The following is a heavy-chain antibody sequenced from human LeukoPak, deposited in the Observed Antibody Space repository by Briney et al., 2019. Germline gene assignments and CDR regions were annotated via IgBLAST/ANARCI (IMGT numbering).Heavy chain of an antibody. CDR2: INPNSGGT. J-gene: IGHJ4*02. CDR1: GYTFTSYG. CDR3: ARCEAAAAELDY. D-gene: IGHD6-13*01. V-gene: IGHV1-2*02. Sequence: GASVKVSCKASGYTFTSYGISWVRQAPGQGLEWMGCINPNSGGTYYAQKFQGRVTMTRDTSISTASMVLARLRSDDTALYYCARCEAAAAELDYWGQGTLVSVSS.